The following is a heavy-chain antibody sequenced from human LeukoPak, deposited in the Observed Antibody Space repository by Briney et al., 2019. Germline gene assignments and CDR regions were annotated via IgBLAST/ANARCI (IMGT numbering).Heavy chain of an antibody. V-gene: IGHV3-48*03. CDR1: DFTFSNYE. D-gene: IGHD3-9*01. Sequence: GGLMSLSCASSDFTFSNYEMNWLRKPPGKGQEWVSYIRSSGGTIYYAASVKDLTTTSTNNAKNSLYTQTNSLSADDTAVYYCASHRYYDILTGYSKGPNQFDYWGQGTLVTVSS. J-gene: IGHJ4*02. CDR3: ASHRYYDILTGYSKGPNQFDY. CDR2: IRSSGGTI.